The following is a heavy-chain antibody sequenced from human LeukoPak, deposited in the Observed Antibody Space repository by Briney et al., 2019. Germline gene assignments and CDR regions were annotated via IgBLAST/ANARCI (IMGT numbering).Heavy chain of an antibody. J-gene: IGHJ4*02. D-gene: IGHD2-15*01. CDR3: AREGDYYCSGGSCYDY. Sequence: GGSLRLSCVASGFTFGKYWMSWVRQAPGKGLEWVANIKQDGSEKYYVDSVKGRFTISRDNAKNSLYLQMNSLRAEDTAVYYCAREGDYYCSGGSCYDYWGQGTLVTVSS. V-gene: IGHV3-7*01. CDR1: GFTFGKYW. CDR2: IKQDGSEK.